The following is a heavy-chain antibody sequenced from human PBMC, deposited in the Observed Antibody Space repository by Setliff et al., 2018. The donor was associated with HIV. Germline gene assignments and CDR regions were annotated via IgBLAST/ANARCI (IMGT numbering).Heavy chain of an antibody. CDR2: ISGSGGST. J-gene: IGHJ3*02. CDR1: GFSFSSHG. D-gene: IGHD2-2*01. V-gene: IGHV3-23*01. CDR3: ATALYCSSTSCYIAFDI. Sequence: GGSLRLSCEAAGFSFSSHGMSWVRQAPGKGLEWVSAISGSGGSTYYADSVKGRFTISRDNSKNTLYLQMNSLRAEDTAVYYCATALYCSSTSCYIAFDIWGQGTMVTVSS.